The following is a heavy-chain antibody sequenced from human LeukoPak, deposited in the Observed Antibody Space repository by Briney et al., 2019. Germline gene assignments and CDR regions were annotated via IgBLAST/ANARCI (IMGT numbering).Heavy chain of an antibody. CDR1: GGSISSSSYY. D-gene: IGHD2-15*01. CDR2: IYYSGST. CDR3: ARRPYCSGGSCFWFDP. J-gene: IGHJ5*02. V-gene: IGHV4-39*01. Sequence: PSETLSLTCTVSGGSISSSSYYWGWIRQPPGKRLEWIGSIYYSGSTYYNPSLKSRVTISVDTSKNQFSLKLSSVTAADTAVYYCARRPYCSGGSCFWFDPWGQGTLVTVSS.